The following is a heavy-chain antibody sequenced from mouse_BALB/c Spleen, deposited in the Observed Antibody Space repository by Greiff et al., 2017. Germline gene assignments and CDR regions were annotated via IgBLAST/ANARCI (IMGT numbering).Heavy chain of an antibody. CDR2: IDPSDSYT. CDR1: GYTFTSYW. CDR3: AQTARATGAY. J-gene: IGHJ3*01. Sequence: QVQLQQPGAELVKPGASVKLSCKASGYTFTSYWMHWVKQRPGQGLEWIGEIDPSDSYTNYNQKFKGKATLTVDKSSSTAYMQLSSLTSEDSAVYYCAQTARATGAYWGQGTLVTVSA. D-gene: IGHD3-2*01. V-gene: IGHV1-69*02.